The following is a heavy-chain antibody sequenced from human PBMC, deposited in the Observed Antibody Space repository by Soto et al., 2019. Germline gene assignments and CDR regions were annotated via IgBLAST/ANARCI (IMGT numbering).Heavy chain of an antibody. CDR2: ISHGGTT. Sequence: PSETLSLTCSVSGGSFTDYYWTWIRQPPGKPLEWIGEISHGGTTKDNPFLHSRVTMSVDTSRNQFSLKLSSVTAADTAVYYCARGWRGSGSYVVYYGMDVWGQGTTVTVSS. J-gene: IGHJ6*02. CDR3: ARGWRGSGSYVVYYGMDV. V-gene: IGHV4-34*01. CDR1: GGSFTDYY. D-gene: IGHD3-10*01.